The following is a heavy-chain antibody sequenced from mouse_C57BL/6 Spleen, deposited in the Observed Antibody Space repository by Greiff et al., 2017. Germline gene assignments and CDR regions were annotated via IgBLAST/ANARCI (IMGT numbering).Heavy chain of an antibody. J-gene: IGHJ2*01. D-gene: IGHD2-2*01. Sequence: EVQLQQSGAELVKPGASVKLSCTASGFNITDYYMHWVKQRTEQGLEWLGRIDPEDGETNYAPKFQGKAPITADTSSNTAYLQHSNLTPEDTAVYYCAKGGLHYCFDYWGQGTTLTVSA. CDR1: GFNITDYY. V-gene: IGHV14-2*01. CDR3: AKGGLHYCFDY. CDR2: IDPEDGET.